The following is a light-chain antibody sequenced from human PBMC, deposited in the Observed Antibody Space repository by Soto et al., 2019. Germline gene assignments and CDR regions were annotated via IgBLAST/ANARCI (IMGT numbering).Light chain of an antibody. Sequence: EIVLTQSPATLSLSPGERATLSCRASQSVSSYLAWYQQKPGQAPRLLIYDASNRATGIPARFSGSGSGTEFPLTISRLEPEDFAVSYCQQRSNWPLLTFGPGTKVDIK. CDR1: QSVSSY. CDR3: QQRSNWPLLT. CDR2: DAS. V-gene: IGKV3-11*01. J-gene: IGKJ3*01.